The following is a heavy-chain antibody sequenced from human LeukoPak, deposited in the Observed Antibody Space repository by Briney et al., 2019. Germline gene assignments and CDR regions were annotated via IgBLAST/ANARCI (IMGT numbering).Heavy chain of an antibody. J-gene: IGHJ4*02. CDR2: IYYSGST. V-gene: IGHV4-61*05. CDR3: ARVSLWFGELLLDY. D-gene: IGHD3-10*01. CDR1: GGSISSRSYY. Sequence: SETLSLTCTVSGGSISSRSYYWGWIRQPPGKGLEWIGYIYYSGSTNYNPSLKSRVTISVDTSKNQFSLKLSSVTAADTAVYYCARVSLWFGELLLDYWGQGTLVTVSS.